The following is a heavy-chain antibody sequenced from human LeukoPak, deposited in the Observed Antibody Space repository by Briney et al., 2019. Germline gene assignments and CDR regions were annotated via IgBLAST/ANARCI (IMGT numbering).Heavy chain of an antibody. CDR1: GGTFSSYA. J-gene: IGHJ4*02. CDR2: ISAYNGNT. D-gene: IGHD3-16*02. CDR3: ARPASLYDYYFDY. V-gene: IGHV1-18*01. Sequence: GASVKVSCKASGGTFSSYAISWVRQAPGQGLEWMGWISAYNGNTNYAQKLQGRVTMTTDTSTSTAYMELRSLRSDDTAVYYCARPASLYDYYFDYWGQGTLVTVSS.